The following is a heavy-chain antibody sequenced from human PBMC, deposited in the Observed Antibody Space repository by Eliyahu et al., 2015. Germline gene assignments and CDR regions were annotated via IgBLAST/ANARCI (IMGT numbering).Heavy chain of an antibody. J-gene: IGHJ6*02. CDR3: ATDQDFWSGYNFYYYGMDV. CDR1: GGTFSRFA. Sequence: QVQLVQSGAEIKKPGSSVKVSCXASGGTFSRFAXNWVRQAPGQGLEWVGGIVPMYDTANHAQKFQGRVRITADQSTSTAYMELSSLRSDDTAVYYCATDQDFWSGYNFYYYGMDVWGQGTTVTVSS. D-gene: IGHD3-3*01. V-gene: IGHV1-69*01. CDR2: IVPMYDTA.